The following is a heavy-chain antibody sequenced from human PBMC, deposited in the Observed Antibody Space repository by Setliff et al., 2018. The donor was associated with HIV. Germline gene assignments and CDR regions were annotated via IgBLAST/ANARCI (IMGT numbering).Heavy chain of an antibody. CDR2: SFHSGST. V-gene: IGHV4-38-2*01. CDR1: GHSLTRGYY. J-gene: IGHJ6*02. CDR3: ARLDLRYGVDV. Sequence: SETLSLTCSVAGHSLTRGYYWGWIRQPPGEGLEWIASSFHSGSTYSSASLKSRVTTSVDTSKNQFSLRLTSVTAADTAIYYCARLDLRYGVDVWGQGTTVTVSS.